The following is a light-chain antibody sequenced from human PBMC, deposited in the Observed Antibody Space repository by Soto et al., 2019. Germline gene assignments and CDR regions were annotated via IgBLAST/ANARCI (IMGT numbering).Light chain of an antibody. J-gene: IGLJ1*01. CDR2: DVS. V-gene: IGLV2-11*01. CDR3: CSYAGSYTSYNYV. Sequence: VLTQPRSVSGSPGQSVTISCTGTRSDVGGYNYVSWYQQHPGKAPKLMIYDVSKRPSGVPDRFSGSKSGNTASLTISGLQAEDEADYYCCSYAGSYTSYNYVFGTGTKVTVL. CDR1: RSDVGGYNY.